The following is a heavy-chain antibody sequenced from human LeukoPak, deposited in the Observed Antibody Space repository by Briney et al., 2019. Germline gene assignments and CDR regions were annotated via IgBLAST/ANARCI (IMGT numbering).Heavy chain of an antibody. D-gene: IGHD3-16*01. J-gene: IGHJ4*02. V-gene: IGHV3-7*01. Sequence: GGSLRLSCAASGFTFSSYWMSWVRQAPGKGLEWVANIRQDGSEKSYVDSVKGRFTISRDNAKNSLYLQMNSLRAEDTAVYYCARDSTWGGIYFDYWGQGTLVTVSS. CDR2: IRQDGSEK. CDR1: GFTFSSYW. CDR3: ARDSTWGGIYFDY.